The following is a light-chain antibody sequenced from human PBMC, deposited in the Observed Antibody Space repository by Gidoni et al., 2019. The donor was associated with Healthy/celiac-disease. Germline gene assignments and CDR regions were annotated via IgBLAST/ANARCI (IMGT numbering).Light chain of an antibody. CDR1: QSISSL. CDR2: DAS. Sequence: DIQMTQSHSTLSASVGDRVTIPCRASQSISSLLAWYQQKPGKAPKLLFYDASSLESGVPSRFSGSGSWTEFTLTISILQPDDFATYYCQQYNSYRTFGQGTKVDIK. J-gene: IGKJ1*01. CDR3: QQYNSYRT. V-gene: IGKV1-5*01.